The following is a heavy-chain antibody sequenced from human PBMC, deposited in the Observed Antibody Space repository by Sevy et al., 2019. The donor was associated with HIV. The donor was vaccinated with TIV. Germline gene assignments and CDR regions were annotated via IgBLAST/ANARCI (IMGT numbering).Heavy chain of an antibody. J-gene: IGHJ6*03. CDR2: MNPNSGNT. V-gene: IGHV1-8*03. D-gene: IGHD3-10*01. Sequence: ASVKVSCKASGYTFTSYDINWVRQATGQGLEWMGWMNPNSGNTGYAQKFQGRVTITRNTSISTAYMELSSLRSEDTAVYYCAGGLYGSGSYYRKRGESYYYYMDVWGKGTTVTVSS. CDR1: GYTFTSYD. CDR3: AGGLYGSGSYYRKRGESYYYYMDV.